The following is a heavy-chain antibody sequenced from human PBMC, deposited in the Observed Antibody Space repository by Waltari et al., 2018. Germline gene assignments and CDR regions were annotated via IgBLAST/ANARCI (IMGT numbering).Heavy chain of an antibody. D-gene: IGHD4-17*01. J-gene: IGHJ4*02. Sequence: QESGPGLVKPSETLSLTCAVSGYSISSGYYWGWIRQPPGKALEWLALIYWNDDKRYSPSLKSRLTITKDTSKNQVVLTMTNMDPVDTATYYCAHSDYGDFSIFDYWGQGTLVTVSS. V-gene: IGHV2-5*01. CDR1: GYSISSGYY. CDR2: IYWNDDK. CDR3: AHSDYGDFSIFDY.